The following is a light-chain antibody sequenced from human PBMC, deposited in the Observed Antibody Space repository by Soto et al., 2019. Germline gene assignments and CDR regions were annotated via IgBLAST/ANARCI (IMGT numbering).Light chain of an antibody. CDR1: SSNVGKNY. J-gene: IGLJ2*01. CDR3: GTWDSSLSAGV. CDR2: ENI. Sequence: QSVLTQPPSVSAAPGQKVTISCSGSSSNVGKNYVSWYQQLPGTAPKLVIYENIKRPSEIPDRFSGSKSGTSATLGITELQTGDEAVYYCGTWDSSLSAGVFGGGTKLTVL. V-gene: IGLV1-51*02.